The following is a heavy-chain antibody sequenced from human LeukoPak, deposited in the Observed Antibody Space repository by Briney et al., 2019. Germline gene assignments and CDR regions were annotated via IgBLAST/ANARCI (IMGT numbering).Heavy chain of an antibody. V-gene: IGHV3-30-3*01. CDR2: ISYDGSNK. Sequence: GGSLRLSCAASGFTFSSYAMHWVRQAPGKGLEWVAVISYDGSNKYYADSVKGRFTISRGNSKNALYLQMSSLRAEDTAVYYCARCNTIFGVVIIPFLGYWGQGTLVTVSS. D-gene: IGHD3-3*01. CDR3: ARCNTIFGVVIIPFLGY. J-gene: IGHJ4*02. CDR1: GFTFSSYA.